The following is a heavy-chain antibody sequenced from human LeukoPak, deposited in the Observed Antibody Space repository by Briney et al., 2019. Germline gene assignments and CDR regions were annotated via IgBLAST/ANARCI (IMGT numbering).Heavy chain of an antibody. J-gene: IGHJ4*02. CDR3: ANLVRSSSRDY. V-gene: IGHV3-30-3*01. D-gene: IGHD6-6*01. CDR2: ISYDGSNK. Sequence: GGSLRHSCAASGFTFSSYAMHWVRQAPGKGLEWVALISYDGSNKYYADSVKGRFTISRDNSKNTVYLQMNSLRAEDTAVYYCANLVRSSSRDYWGQGTLVTVSS. CDR1: GFTFSSYA.